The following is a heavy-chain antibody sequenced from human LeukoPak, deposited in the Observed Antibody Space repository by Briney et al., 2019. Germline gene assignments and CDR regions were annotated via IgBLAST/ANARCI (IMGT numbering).Heavy chain of an antibody. Sequence: ASVKVSCKASGYTFTSYGISWVRQAPGQGLEWMGWISAYNGNINYAQKLQGRITMTTDTSTSTAYMELRSLRSDDTAVYYCARDLSVSGSFHGSKYYYYGMDVWGQGTTVTVSS. CDR2: ISAYNGNI. V-gene: IGHV1-18*01. D-gene: IGHD1-26*01. CDR1: GYTFTSYG. J-gene: IGHJ6*02. CDR3: ARDLSVSGSFHGSKYYYYGMDV.